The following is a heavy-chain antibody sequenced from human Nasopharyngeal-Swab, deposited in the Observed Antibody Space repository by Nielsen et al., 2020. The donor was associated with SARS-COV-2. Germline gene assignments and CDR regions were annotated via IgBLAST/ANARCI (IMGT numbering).Heavy chain of an antibody. D-gene: IGHD2-2*01. CDR2: IVVGSGNT. V-gene: IGHV1-58*01. CDR3: AAPTCSSTSGYEVFVI. J-gene: IGHJ3*02. Sequence: SVKVSCKASGFTFTSSAVQWVRQARGQRLEWIGWIVVGSGNTNYAQKFQERVTITRDMSTSTAYMELSSLRSEDTAVNYCAAPTCSSTSGYEVFVIWAKGQWSPSLQ. CDR1: GFTFTSSA.